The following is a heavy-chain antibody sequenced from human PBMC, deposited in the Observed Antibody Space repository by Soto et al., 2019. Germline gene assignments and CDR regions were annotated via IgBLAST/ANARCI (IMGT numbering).Heavy chain of an antibody. Sequence: SETLSLTCTVSGGSISSYYWSWIRQPPGKGLEWIGYIYYSGSTNYNPSLKSRVTISVDTSKNQFSLKLSSVTAADTAVDYCARDHHYSFDYWGKGTPVTVYS. CDR1: GGSISSYY. J-gene: IGHJ4*02. D-gene: IGHD2-15*01. CDR3: ARDHHYSFDY. CDR2: IYYSGST. V-gene: IGHV4-59*01.